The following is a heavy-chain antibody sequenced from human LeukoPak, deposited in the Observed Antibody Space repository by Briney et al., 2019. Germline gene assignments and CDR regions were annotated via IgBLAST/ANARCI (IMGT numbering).Heavy chain of an antibody. Sequence: GGSLRLSCTASGFTFGDFGMSWFRQAPGKGLEWVSAISGSGGSTYYADSVKGRFTISRDNSKNTLYLQMNSLRAEDTAVYYCAKSDYCSSTSCPGGYWGQGTLVTVSS. CDR2: ISGSGGST. J-gene: IGHJ4*02. CDR1: GFTFGDFG. V-gene: IGHV3-23*01. CDR3: AKSDYCSSTSCPGGY. D-gene: IGHD2-2*01.